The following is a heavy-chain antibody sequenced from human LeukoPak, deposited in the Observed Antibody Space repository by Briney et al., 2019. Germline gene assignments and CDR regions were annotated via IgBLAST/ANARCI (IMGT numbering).Heavy chain of an antibody. CDR3: AKASGDYQKLWISVGYEPLGMDV. Sequence: PGGSLRLSCAASGFTFDDYAMHWVRQAPGKGLEWVSGISWNSGSIGYADSVKGRFTISRDNAKNSLYLQMNSLRAEDTAVYYCAKASGDYQKLWISVGYEPLGMDVWGQGTTVTVSS. D-gene: IGHD5-12*01. J-gene: IGHJ6*02. CDR2: ISWNSGSI. V-gene: IGHV3-9*01. CDR1: GFTFDDYA.